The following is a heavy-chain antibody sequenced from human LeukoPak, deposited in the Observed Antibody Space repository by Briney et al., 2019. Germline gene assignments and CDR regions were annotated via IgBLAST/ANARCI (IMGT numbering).Heavy chain of an antibody. CDR3: AKEQGGYYDILTGYPAFDY. V-gene: IGHV3-23*01. D-gene: IGHD3-9*01. CDR1: GFAFSSYA. CDR2: ISGSGGST. Sequence: GGSLRLSCAASGFAFSSYAMSWVRRAPGKGLEWVSAISGSGGSTYYADSVKGRFTISRDNSKNTLYLQMNSLRAEDTAVYYCAKEQGGYYDILTGYPAFDYWGQGTLVTVSS. J-gene: IGHJ4*02.